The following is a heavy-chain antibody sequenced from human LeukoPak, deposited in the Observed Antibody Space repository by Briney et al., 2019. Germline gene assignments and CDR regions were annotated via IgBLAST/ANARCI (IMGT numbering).Heavy chain of an antibody. J-gene: IGHJ4*02. CDR1: GFTFSSYG. CDR2: IWYDGSNK. CDR3: AREGYYYDSSGYLTRYFDY. Sequence: GGSLRLSCAASGFTFSSYGMHWVRQAPGKGLEWVAVIWYDGSNKYYADSVKGRFTISRDNSKNTLYLQMNSLRAEDTAVYYCAREGYYYDSSGYLTRYFDYWGQGTLVTVPS. V-gene: IGHV3-33*01. D-gene: IGHD3-22*01.